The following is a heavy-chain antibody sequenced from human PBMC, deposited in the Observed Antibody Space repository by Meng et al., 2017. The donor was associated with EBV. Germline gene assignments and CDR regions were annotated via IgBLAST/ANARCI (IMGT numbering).Heavy chain of an antibody. D-gene: IGHD6-6*01. Sequence: TLGTPPHTLTPSCPFAGFSPSTGGVCGGCLRRPPGKALEWLALIYWDYDKRYSPSLKSRLTITKDTSKNQVVLTMTNMDPVDAATYYCAHIIAARPFDYWGQGTLVTVSS. V-gene: IGHV2-5*02. CDR1: GFSPSTGGVC. CDR2: IYWDYDK. CDR3: AHIIAARPFDY. J-gene: IGHJ4*02.